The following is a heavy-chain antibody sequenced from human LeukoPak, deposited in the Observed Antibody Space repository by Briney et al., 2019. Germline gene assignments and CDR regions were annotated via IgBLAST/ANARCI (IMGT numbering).Heavy chain of an antibody. Sequence: SVKVSCKASGGTFSSHAISWVRQAPGQGLEWMGGIIPIFGAANYAQKFQGRVTITTDESTSIAYMELSSLRSEDTAVYYCARAAYCGGDCYWFDYWGQGTLVTVSS. J-gene: IGHJ4*02. CDR3: ARAAYCGGDCYWFDY. V-gene: IGHV1-69*05. CDR2: IIPIFGAA. CDR1: GGTFSSHA. D-gene: IGHD2-21*02.